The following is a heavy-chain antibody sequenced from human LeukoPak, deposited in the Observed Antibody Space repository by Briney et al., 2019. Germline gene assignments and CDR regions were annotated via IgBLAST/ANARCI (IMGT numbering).Heavy chain of an antibody. CDR3: AREGYCSGGICYSTMNWFDP. D-gene: IGHD2-15*01. Sequence: GASVQVSCQATGYRFTSYGITWLRPAPGQGLAWMGWISAYNGNTNDAQKVQGRVTLTTDTSTSTAYMELRSLRSDDTAVYYCAREGYCSGGICYSTMNWFDPWGQGTLVTVSS. V-gene: IGHV1-18*01. CDR1: GYRFTSYG. CDR2: ISAYNGNT. J-gene: IGHJ5*02.